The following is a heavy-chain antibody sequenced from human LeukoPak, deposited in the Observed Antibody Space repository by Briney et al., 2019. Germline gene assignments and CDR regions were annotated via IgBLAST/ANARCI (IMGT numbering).Heavy chain of an antibody. V-gene: IGHV4-59*01. CDR3: ARVEYQLLGRYYYYGLDV. CDR1: GGSISSYY. Sequence: PSETLSLTCTVSGGSISSYYWSWIRQPPGKGLEWIGYIYYSGSTNYNPSLKSRVTISVDTSKNQFSPKLSSVTAADTAMYYCARVEYQLLGRYYYYGLDVWGQGTTVTVSS. J-gene: IGHJ6*02. CDR2: IYYSGST. D-gene: IGHD2-2*01.